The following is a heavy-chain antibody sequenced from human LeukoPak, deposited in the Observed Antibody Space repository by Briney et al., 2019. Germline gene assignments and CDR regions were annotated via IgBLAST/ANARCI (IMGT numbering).Heavy chain of an antibody. CDR2: INQDGSAK. V-gene: IGHV3-7*01. CDR3: AEGDYMDV. Sequence: PGGSLRLSCAASGFTFSSSLMSWVRQAPGKGLEWVANINQDGSAKQYADSVKGRFTISRDNAKNSLYVQMNSLRGEDAAVYYCAEGDYMDVWGKGTTVTVSS. J-gene: IGHJ6*03. CDR1: GFTFSSSL.